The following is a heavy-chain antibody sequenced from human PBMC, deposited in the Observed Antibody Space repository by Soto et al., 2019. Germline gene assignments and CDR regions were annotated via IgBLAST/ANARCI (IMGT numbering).Heavy chain of an antibody. Sequence: QVQLVQSGAEVKTPGSSVKVSCKVSGGSFHSSAINWLRQAPGQGLEWMGGITPISDSANYAQNFQGRVTITADVYTTTAYMEVNSLTSEDTAVFYCALAPNSNHRLTRYWGQGTLVTVSS. D-gene: IGHD2-2*01. CDR2: ITPISDSA. CDR1: GGSFHSSA. CDR3: ALAPNSNHRLTRY. J-gene: IGHJ4*02. V-gene: IGHV1-69*01.